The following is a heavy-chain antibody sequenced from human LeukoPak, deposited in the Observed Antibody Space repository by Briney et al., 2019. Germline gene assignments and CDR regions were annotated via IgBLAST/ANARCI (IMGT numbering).Heavy chain of an antibody. V-gene: IGHV1-2*02. J-gene: IGHJ4*02. Sequence: ASVKVSCKASGYTFTGYYMHWVRQAPGQGLEWMGWINPNSGGTNYAQKFQGRVTMTRDTSISTAYMELSRLRSDDTAVYYCARGGEPGSGDFLTDYWGQGTLVTVSS. D-gene: IGHD4-17*01. CDR1: GYTFTGYY. CDR2: INPNSGGT. CDR3: ARGGEPGSGDFLTDY.